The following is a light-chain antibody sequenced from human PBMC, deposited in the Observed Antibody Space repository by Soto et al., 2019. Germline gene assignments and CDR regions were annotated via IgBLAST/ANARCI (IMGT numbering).Light chain of an antibody. Sequence: QSVLTQSPSVSGAPGQRVTISCTGSSSNIGAGYDVHWYQQLPGTAPKLLIYDNSNRPSGVPDRFSGSKSGTSASLAITGLQAEDEADYYCQSYDSSLSAPVVFGGGTKLNVL. V-gene: IGLV1-40*01. CDR3: QSYDSSLSAPVV. CDR1: SSNIGAGYD. CDR2: DNS. J-gene: IGLJ2*01.